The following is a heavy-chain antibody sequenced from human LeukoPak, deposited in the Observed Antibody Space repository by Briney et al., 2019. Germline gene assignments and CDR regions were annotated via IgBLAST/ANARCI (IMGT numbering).Heavy chain of an antibody. D-gene: IGHD3-10*01. CDR3: ARDLGGSGSIWAYYFDY. CDR1: GGTFSSHA. V-gene: IGHV1-69*06. CDR2: IIPIFGTA. Sequence: SVKVSCKASGGTFSSHAISWARQAPGQGLEWMGGIIPIFGTANYAQKFQGRVTITADKSTSTAYMELSSLRSEDTAVYYCARDLGGSGSIWAYYFDYWGQGTLVTVSS. J-gene: IGHJ4*02.